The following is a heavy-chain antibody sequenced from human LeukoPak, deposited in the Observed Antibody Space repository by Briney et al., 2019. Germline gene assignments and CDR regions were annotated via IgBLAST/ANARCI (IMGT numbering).Heavy chain of an antibody. D-gene: IGHD2-15*01. CDR1: GFTFSSYA. CDR3: AKAPVTTCSGAYCYPFDY. V-gene: IGHV3-23*01. J-gene: IGHJ4*02. Sequence: SGGSLRLSCAASGFTFSSYAMSWVRQAPGKGLEWVSAISGSGGSTYDADSVKGRFTISRDNSKDTLYLQMNSLRAEDTAVYYCAKAPVTTCSGAYCYPFDYWGQGTLVTVSS. CDR2: ISGSGGST.